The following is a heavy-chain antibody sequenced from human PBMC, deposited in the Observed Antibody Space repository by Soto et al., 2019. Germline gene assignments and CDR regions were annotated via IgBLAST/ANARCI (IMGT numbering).Heavy chain of an antibody. CDR2: IYYSGST. J-gene: IGHJ4*02. CDR1: VGCISIGDYY. V-gene: IGHV4-30-4*01. D-gene: IGHD2-2*02. Sequence: SGTLCLTCTFCVGCISIGDYYRSWIRQPPGKGLEWIGYIYYSGSTYYNPSLKSRVTISVDTSKNQFSLKLSSVTAADTAVYYCASFQYRGYFDYWGQGTLVTVSS. CDR3: ASFQYRGYFDY.